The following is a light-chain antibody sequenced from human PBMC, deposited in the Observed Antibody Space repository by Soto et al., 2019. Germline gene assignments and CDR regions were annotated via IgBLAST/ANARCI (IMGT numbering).Light chain of an antibody. CDR2: GPS. CDR1: QSVSSN. CDR3: QQYNNWPYT. Sequence: EIVMTQSPATLSVSPGEGATLSCRASQSVSSNFAWYQQKPGQAPRLLIYGPSTRATNISARFSGSGYGTEFTLTISSLQSEDSAVYYCQQYNNWPYTFGQGTKLEIQ. V-gene: IGKV3-15*01. J-gene: IGKJ2*01.